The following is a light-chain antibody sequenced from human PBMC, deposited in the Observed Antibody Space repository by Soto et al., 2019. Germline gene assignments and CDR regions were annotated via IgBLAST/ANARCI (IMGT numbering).Light chain of an antibody. CDR1: QSISSY. J-gene: IGKJ1*01. CDR2: AAS. CDR3: QLATSLPPWT. V-gene: IGKV1-39*01. Sequence: DIQMTQSPSSLSASVGDRVTITCRASQSISSYLNWYQQRPGKAPKLLIYAASSLQSGVPSRFSGSGFGTDFTLTISSLQPEDIATYYCQLATSLPPWTFGQGTKVDNK.